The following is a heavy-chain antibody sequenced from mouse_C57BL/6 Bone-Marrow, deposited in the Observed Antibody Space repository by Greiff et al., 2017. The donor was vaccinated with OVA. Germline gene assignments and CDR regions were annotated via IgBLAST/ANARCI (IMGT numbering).Heavy chain of an antibody. CDR1: GFTFSSYG. J-gene: IGHJ1*03. CDR3: VSFITRRYFDV. D-gene: IGHD1-1*01. CDR2: ISSGGSYT. Sequence: EVKLMESGGDLVKPGGSLKLSCAASGFTFSSYGMSWVRQTPDKRLEWVATISSGGSYTYYPDSVKGRFTISGDNAKNTLYLQMSSLKSEDTAMYYCVSFITRRYFDVWGTGTTVTVSS. V-gene: IGHV5-6*01.